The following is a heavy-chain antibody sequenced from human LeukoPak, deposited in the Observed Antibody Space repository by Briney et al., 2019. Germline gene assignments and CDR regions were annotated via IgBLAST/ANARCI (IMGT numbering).Heavy chain of an antibody. D-gene: IGHD3-10*01. V-gene: IGHV4-4*09. Sequence: SETLSLTCTVSGGSISTFYWTWIRQPPGKGLEWNGYVYATGSTKYNPSLKSRAAISVDTSKNHFSLNLKSVTAADTAVYYCARQEARAFDYWGQGTLVTVSS. J-gene: IGHJ4*02. CDR1: GGSISTFY. CDR3: ARQEARAFDY. CDR2: VYATGST.